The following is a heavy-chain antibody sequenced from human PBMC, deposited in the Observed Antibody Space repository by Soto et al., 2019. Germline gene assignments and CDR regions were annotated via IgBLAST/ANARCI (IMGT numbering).Heavy chain of an antibody. V-gene: IGHV1-2*04. CDR3: ARGSSSSSFYDWFDP. J-gene: IGHJ5*02. CDR1: GYTFTGYD. CDR2: INPNSGGT. Sequence: ASVKVSCKASGYTFTGYDMHWVRQAPGQGLEWMGWINPNSGGTNYAQKFQGWVTMTRDTSISTAYMELSRLRSDDTAVYYCARGSSSSSFYDWFDPWGQGTLVTVSS. D-gene: IGHD6-6*01.